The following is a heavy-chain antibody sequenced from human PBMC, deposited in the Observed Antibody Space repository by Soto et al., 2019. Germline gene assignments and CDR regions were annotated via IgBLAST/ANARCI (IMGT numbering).Heavy chain of an antibody. Sequence: QVQLQQWGAGLLKPSETLSLTCAVYGGSFSGYYWSWIRQPPGKGLEWIGEINHSGSTNYNPSLKSRVTISVDTSKNQFSLKLSSVTAADTAVYYCARGGPGNSYYYGSGTDPWENWFDPWGQGTLVTVSS. CDR2: INHSGST. CDR3: ARGGPGNSYYYGSGTDPWENWFDP. D-gene: IGHD3-10*01. CDR1: GGSFSGYY. J-gene: IGHJ5*02. V-gene: IGHV4-34*01.